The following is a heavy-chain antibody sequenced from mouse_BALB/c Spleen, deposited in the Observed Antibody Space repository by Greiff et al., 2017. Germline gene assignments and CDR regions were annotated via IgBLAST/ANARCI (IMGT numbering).Heavy chain of an antibody. CDR2: ISDGGSYT. D-gene: IGHD1-2*01. CDR3: ARDPGLRLRMAWFAY. CDR1: GFTFSDYY. J-gene: IGHJ3*01. V-gene: IGHV5-4*02. Sequence: EVQGVESGGGLVKPGGSLKLSCAASGFTFSDYYMYWVRQTPEKRLEWVATISDGGSYTYYPDSVKGRFTISRDNAKNNLYLQMSSLKSEDTAMYYCARDPGLRLRMAWFAYWGQGTLVTVSA.